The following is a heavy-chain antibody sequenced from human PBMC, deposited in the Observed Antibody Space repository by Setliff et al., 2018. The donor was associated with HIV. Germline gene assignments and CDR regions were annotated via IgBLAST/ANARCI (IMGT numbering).Heavy chain of an antibody. CDR3: ATVLMGYTSGWYMFDP. D-gene: IGHD6-19*01. CDR2: IYYSGNT. Sequence: SETLSLTCTVSGGSISSYYWSWIRQPPGKGLEWIGYIYYSGNTNYNPSLKSRVTIAGDTSKNQFSLRLNSVTAADTAVYYCATVLMGYTSGWYMFDPWGQGTLVTVSS. V-gene: IGHV4-59*01. CDR1: GGSISSYY. J-gene: IGHJ5*02.